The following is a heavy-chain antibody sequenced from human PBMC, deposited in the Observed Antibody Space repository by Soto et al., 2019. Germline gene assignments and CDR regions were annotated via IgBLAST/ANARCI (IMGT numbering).Heavy chain of an antibody. J-gene: IGHJ5*01. V-gene: IGHV3-15*01. Sequence: PGGSLRLSCAASGLIFRNAWMSWVRQAPGKGLEWVDRIKSKSSGGTTDYAAPVEGRVTISRDDSKSTLYLQMTSLTIEDTAVYFCASEKGWRQSPLDSWGQGALVTVSS. CDR3: ASEKGWRQSPLDS. CDR2: IKSKSSGGTT. CDR1: GLIFRNAW. D-gene: IGHD4-4*01.